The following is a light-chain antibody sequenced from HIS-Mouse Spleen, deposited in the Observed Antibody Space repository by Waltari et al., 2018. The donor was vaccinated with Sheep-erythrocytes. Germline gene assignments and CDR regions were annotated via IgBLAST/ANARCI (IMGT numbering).Light chain of an antibody. CDR2: QDS. CDR3: QAWDSSTAWV. Sequence: SYELTQPPSVSVSPGQTASITCSGDKLGDKYACWYQQKPGQSPVLVIYQDSKRPSGTPDRFSGCNSGNTATLTISGTQAMDEADYYCQAWDSSTAWVFGGGTKLTVL. J-gene: IGLJ3*02. V-gene: IGLV3-1*01. CDR1: KLGDKY.